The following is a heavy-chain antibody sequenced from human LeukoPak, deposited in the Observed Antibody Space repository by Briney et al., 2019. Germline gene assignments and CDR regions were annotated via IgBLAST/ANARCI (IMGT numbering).Heavy chain of an antibody. CDR3: AKADIAVADDAFDI. Sequence: HPGGSLRLSFAASGFTFDDYAMHWVRQAPGKGLEWVSGISWNSGSIGYADSVKGRFTISRDNAKNSLYLQMNSLRAEDTALYYCAKADIAVADDAFDIWGQGTMVTVSS. J-gene: IGHJ3*02. CDR1: GFTFDDYA. CDR2: ISWNSGSI. V-gene: IGHV3-9*01. D-gene: IGHD6-19*01.